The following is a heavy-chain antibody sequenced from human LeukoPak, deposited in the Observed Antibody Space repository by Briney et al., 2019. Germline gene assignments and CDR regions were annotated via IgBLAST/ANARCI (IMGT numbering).Heavy chain of an antibody. CDR1: GYTFTSYG. Sequence: GASVKVSCKASGYTFTSYGISWVRQAPGQGLEWMGWISAYNGNTNYAQKLQGRVTMTTDTSTSTAYMELRSLRSDDPAVYYCARDRPGIFGVVRPLDYWGQGTLVTVSS. D-gene: IGHD3-3*01. CDR2: ISAYNGNT. V-gene: IGHV1-18*01. J-gene: IGHJ4*02. CDR3: ARDRPGIFGVVRPLDY.